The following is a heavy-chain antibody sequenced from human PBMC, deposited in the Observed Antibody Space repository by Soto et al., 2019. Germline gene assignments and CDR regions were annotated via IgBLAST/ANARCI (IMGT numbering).Heavy chain of an antibody. V-gene: IGHV4-30-2*01. CDR2: IYHSGST. CDR1: GGSISSGGYS. CDR3: ARQAHYYGSAIDY. J-gene: IGHJ4*02. Sequence: PSETLSLTCAVSGGSISSGGYSWSWIRQPPGKGLEWIGYIYHSGSTYYNPSLKSRVTISVDRSKNQFSLKLSSVTAADTAVYYCARQAHYYGSAIDYWGQGTLVTVSS. D-gene: IGHD3-10*01.